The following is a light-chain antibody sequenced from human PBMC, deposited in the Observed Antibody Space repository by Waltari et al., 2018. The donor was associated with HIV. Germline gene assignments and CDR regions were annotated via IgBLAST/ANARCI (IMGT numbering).Light chain of an antibody. V-gene: IGKV1-13*02. CDR2: EAS. CDR1: QGITNA. Sequence: AIQLTKSPSSLSASVGDRVPITCRTSQGITNAIAWYQQRPGKPPKLLIYEASNLDSGVPSRFSGSGSGTDFTLTISSLQPEDFATYYCQQFQTFPLTFGGGTNIEIK. J-gene: IGKJ4*01. CDR3: QQFQTFPLT.